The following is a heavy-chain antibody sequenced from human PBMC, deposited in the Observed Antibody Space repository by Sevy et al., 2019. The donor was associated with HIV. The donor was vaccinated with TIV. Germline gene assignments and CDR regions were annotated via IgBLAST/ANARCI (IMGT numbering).Heavy chain of an antibody. Sequence: GGSLRLSCAVSGFTFSGYAMNWVRQAPGKGLEWVSAISGKGRSTYYADSVEGRFTISRDNSKNTLYLQMNSLRAEDTAVYYCAKTINSGGGVVPAANYYYYGMDVWGQGTTVTVSS. J-gene: IGHJ6*02. CDR1: GFTFSGYA. CDR2: ISGKGRST. D-gene: IGHD2-2*01. CDR3: AKTINSGGGVVPAANYYYYGMDV. V-gene: IGHV3-23*01.